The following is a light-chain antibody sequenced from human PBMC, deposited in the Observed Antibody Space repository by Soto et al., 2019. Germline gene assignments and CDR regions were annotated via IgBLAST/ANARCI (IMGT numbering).Light chain of an antibody. Sequence: GDRVTITCQASQDISSYLNWYQQKPGKAPKLLIYAASSLQSGVPSRFSGSGSGTDFTLTISSLQPEDFATYYCQQSYTKRTFGQGTKVDIK. J-gene: IGKJ1*01. CDR3: QQSYTKRT. CDR2: AAS. CDR1: QDISSY. V-gene: IGKV1-39*01.